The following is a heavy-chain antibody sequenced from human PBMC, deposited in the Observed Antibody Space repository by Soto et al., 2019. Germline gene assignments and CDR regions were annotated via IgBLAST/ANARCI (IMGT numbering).Heavy chain of an antibody. CDR2: IIPIFGTA. V-gene: IGHV1-69*06. Sequence: QVQLVQSGAEVKKPGSSVKVSCKASGGTFSSYAISWVRQAPGQGLEWMGGIIPIFGTANYAQKFQGRVTITADKSTSTAYMELSSLRSEDTAVYYCARGSANYDILTGYYNVRNYGMDVWGQGTTVTVSS. CDR1: GGTFSSYA. CDR3: ARGSANYDILTGYYNVRNYGMDV. J-gene: IGHJ6*02. D-gene: IGHD3-9*01.